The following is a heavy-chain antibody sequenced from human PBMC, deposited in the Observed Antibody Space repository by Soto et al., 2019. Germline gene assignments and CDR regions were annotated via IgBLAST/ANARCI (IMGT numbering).Heavy chain of an antibody. J-gene: IGHJ4*02. CDR2: IWYDGSNT. CDR3: ARDLRTRHCDY. CDR1: GFAFSGYA. Sequence: QVQLVESGGGVVQPGRSLRLSCAASGFAFSGYAMHWVRQAPGKVLEWVAIIWYDGSNTYYVDSVKGRFTISRDNSNNMVYLQMNSLRAEDTAVYYCARDLRTRHCDYWGQGTLVTVSS. V-gene: IGHV3-33*01. D-gene: IGHD4-17*01.